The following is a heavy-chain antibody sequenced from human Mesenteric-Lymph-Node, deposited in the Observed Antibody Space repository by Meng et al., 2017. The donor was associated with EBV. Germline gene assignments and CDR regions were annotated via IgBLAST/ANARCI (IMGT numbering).Heavy chain of an antibody. J-gene: IGHJ5*02. V-gene: IGHV4-61*01. CDR1: GDSVSSTRCY. D-gene: IGHD2/OR15-2a*01. CDR3: ARVSGPYYSPWFDP. CDR2: IFNSGST. Sequence: QGQLQTSGPGRVKPSETLSLTCTVSGDSVSSTRCYWSWIRQPPGRGLEWIGYIFNSGSTNYNPSLRSRATISVDTSRNQFSLTLNSVTAADTAVYYCARVSGPYYSPWFDPWGQGSLVTVSS.